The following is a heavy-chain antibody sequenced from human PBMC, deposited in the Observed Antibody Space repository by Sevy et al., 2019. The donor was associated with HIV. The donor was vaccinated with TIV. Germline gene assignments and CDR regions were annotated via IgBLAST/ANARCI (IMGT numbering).Heavy chain of an antibody. D-gene: IGHD1-26*01. CDR1: GGSISSTTSY. Sequence: SETLSLTCTVSGGSISSTTSYWGWIRQPPGKGLEWIGTIYYRGHTSYNPSLKSRVTISVDTSTNHFSLKVTSVTAADTAVYYSVRREGRIDSGWGPDYWGQGTLVTVSS. V-gene: IGHV4-39*02. J-gene: IGHJ4*02. CDR3: VRREGRIDSGWGPDY. CDR2: IYYRGHT.